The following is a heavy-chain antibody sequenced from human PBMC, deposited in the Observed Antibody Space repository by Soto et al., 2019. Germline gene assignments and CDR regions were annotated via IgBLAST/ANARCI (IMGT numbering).Heavy chain of an antibody. Sequence: ASVKVSCKASGYTYTSYDINWVRQATGQGLEWMGWMNPNSGNTGYAQKFQGRVTMTRNTSISTAYMELGSLRSEDTAVYYCARPSPTYECWSGSLDYYYGMEVWGQGTTVTVSS. V-gene: IGHV1-8*01. J-gene: IGHJ6*02. CDR3: ARPSPTYECWSGSLDYYYGMEV. D-gene: IGHD3-3*01. CDR2: MNPNSGNT. CDR1: GYTYTSYD.